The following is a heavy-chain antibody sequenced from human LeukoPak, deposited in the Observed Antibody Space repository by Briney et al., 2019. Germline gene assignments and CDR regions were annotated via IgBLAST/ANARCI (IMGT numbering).Heavy chain of an antibody. CDR1: GGSFSGYY. Sequence: SETLSLTCAVYGGSFSGYYWSWIRQPPGKGLEWIGEINHSGSTNYNPSLKSRVTISVDTSKNQFSLKLSSVTAADTAVYYCARRFESDYDFWSGYPHDAFDIWGQGTMVTVSS. V-gene: IGHV4-34*01. J-gene: IGHJ3*02. CDR3: ARRFESDYDFWSGYPHDAFDI. D-gene: IGHD3-3*01. CDR2: INHSGST.